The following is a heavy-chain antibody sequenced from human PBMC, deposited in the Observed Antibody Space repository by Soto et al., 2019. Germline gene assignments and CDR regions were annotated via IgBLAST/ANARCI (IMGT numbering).Heavy chain of an antibody. CDR2: IIPIFGNT. D-gene: IGHD2-2*01. J-gene: IGHJ3*02. Sequence: ASVKVSCKASGGTFSSYAISWVRQAPGQGLEWMGGIIPIFGNTGYAQKFQGRVTMTRNTSISTAYMELSSLRSEDTAVFYCARGHSACSTSCLDDAFDIWGQGTMVTVSS. V-gene: IGHV1-8*02. CDR3: ARGHSACSTSCLDDAFDI. CDR1: GGTFSSYA.